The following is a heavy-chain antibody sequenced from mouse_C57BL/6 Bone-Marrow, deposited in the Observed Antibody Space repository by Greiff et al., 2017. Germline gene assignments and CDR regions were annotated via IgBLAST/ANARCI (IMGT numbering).Heavy chain of an antibody. Sequence: VQLQQPGAELVRPGTSVKLSCKASGYTFTSYWMHWVKQRPGQGLEWIGVIDPSDSYTNYNQKFKGKATLTVDKSSRTAYMQLSSLTSEDSAVYYCATRGTPVPFAYWGQGTLVTVSA. D-gene: IGHD2-14*01. CDR3: ATRGTPVPFAY. V-gene: IGHV1-59*01. CDR1: GYTFTSYW. J-gene: IGHJ3*01. CDR2: IDPSDSYT.